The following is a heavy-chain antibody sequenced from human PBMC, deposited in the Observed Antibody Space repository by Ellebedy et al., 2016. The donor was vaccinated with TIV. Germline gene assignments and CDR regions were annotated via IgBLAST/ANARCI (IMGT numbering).Heavy chain of an antibody. CDR2: IYYSGST. CDR1: GGSISSYY. D-gene: IGHD3-22*01. Sequence: SETLSLTXTVSGGSISSYYWSWIRQPPGKGLEWIGYIYYSGSTNYNPSLKSRVTISVDTSKNQFSLKLSSVTAADTAVYYCARGDSSGYQQAFDIWGQGTMVTVSS. CDR3: ARGDSSGYQQAFDI. J-gene: IGHJ3*02. V-gene: IGHV4-59*01.